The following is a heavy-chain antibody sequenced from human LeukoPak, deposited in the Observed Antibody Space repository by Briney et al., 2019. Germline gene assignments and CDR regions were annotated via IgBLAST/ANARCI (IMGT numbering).Heavy chain of an antibody. D-gene: IGHD3-10*01. CDR2: IYHSGST. CDR1: GGSISSGGYS. V-gene: IGHV4-30-2*01. Sequence: SQTLSLTCAVSGGSISSGGYSWSWIRQPPGKGLEWIGYIYHSGSTYYNPSLKSRVTISVDRSKNQFSLKLSSVTAADTAVYYCARRLQAWFGELSAFDYWGQGTLVTVSS. J-gene: IGHJ4*02. CDR3: ARRLQAWFGELSAFDY.